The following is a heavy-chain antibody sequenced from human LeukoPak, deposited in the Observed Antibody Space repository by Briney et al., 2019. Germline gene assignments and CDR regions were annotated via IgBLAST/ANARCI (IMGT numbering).Heavy chain of an antibody. D-gene: IGHD4-23*01. CDR1: GFTFSTYA. V-gene: IGHV3-23*01. Sequence: GGSLRLSCVASGFTFSTYAMSWVRQPPGKGLEWVSSVANSGVDTYYADSVRGRFTISRDNSRNTVYLQINRLRAEDTAVYYCAKSHSVAQRGYFDYWGQGTLVTVSS. J-gene: IGHJ4*02. CDR3: AKSHSVAQRGYFDY. CDR2: VANSGVDT.